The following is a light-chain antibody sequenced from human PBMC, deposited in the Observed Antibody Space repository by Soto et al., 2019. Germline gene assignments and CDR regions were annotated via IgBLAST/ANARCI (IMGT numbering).Light chain of an antibody. CDR3: QQSYSTLSWT. CDR1: QSMSSW. J-gene: IGKJ1*01. V-gene: IGKV1-5*01. CDR2: DSS. Sequence: DIQMTQSPSTLSSSVGDRVTITCRASQSMSSWLAWYQQKPGKAPKLLIYDSSSLESGVPSRFSGSGSGTDFTLTISSLQPEDFATYYCQQSYSTLSWTFGQGTKVEIK.